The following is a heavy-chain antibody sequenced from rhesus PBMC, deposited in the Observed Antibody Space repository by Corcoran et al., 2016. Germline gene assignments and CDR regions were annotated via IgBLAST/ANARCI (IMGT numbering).Heavy chain of an antibody. CDR1: GLPLSRYS. CDR2: INTGGGST. Sequence: EVQLVESGGGLVQPGGSLGLSCTGSGLPLSRYSSYWVRQGPVMGLEWVSAINTGGGSTWYTDSVKGRFTISKENAKNTLYLQMDSLSAEDTAVYYCAKDLDVWGRGVLVTVSS. V-gene: IGHV3-8*01. CDR3: AKDLDV. J-gene: IGHJ5-2*02.